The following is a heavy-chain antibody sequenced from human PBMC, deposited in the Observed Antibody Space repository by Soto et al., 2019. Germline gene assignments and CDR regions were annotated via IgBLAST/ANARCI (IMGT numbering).Heavy chain of an antibody. J-gene: IGHJ6*02. CDR2: IRRKANSYTT. Sequence: EVQLVESGGGLVQPGGSLRLSCAASGLIFSDYHMDWVRQAPGKGLEWVGRIRRKANSYTTEYAASVKGRFTISRDDSKKSRYLPMNSMTSEDTAVYYCAMLGGWSGGSSGMDVGGQGTTVTVSS. CDR1: GLIFSDYH. CDR3: AMLGGWSGGSSGMDV. V-gene: IGHV3-72*01. D-gene: IGHD6-19*01.